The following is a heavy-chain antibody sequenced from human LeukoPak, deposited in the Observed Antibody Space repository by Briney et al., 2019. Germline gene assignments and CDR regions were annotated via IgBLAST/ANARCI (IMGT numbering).Heavy chain of an antibody. D-gene: IGHD2-15*01. CDR1: GVSISSSNW. V-gene: IGHV4-4*02. Sequence: SETLSLTCAVSGVSISSSNWWSWVRQPPGKGLEWIGYIHYSGSTYYNPSLKSRVIISVDTSKNQFSLRLSSVTAAGTAIYYCAGDCGSSSCILPVDYWGQGTPVSVSS. CDR3: AGDCGSSSCILPVDY. J-gene: IGHJ4*02. CDR2: IHYSGST.